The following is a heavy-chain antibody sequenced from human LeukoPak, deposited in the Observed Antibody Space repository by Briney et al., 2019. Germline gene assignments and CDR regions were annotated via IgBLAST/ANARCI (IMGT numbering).Heavy chain of an antibody. J-gene: IGHJ4*02. CDR3: AKDRRLRSDVLRYFDWTAGGPFDY. D-gene: IGHD3-9*01. CDR1: GFTFSSYA. V-gene: IGHV3-23*01. CDR2: ISGSGGST. Sequence: QPGGSLRLSCAASGFTFSSYAMSWVRQAPGKGLEWVSAISGSGGSTYYADSVKGRFTISRDNSKNTLYLQMNSLRAEDTAVYYCAKDRRLRSDVLRYFDWTAGGPFDYWGQGTLVTVSS.